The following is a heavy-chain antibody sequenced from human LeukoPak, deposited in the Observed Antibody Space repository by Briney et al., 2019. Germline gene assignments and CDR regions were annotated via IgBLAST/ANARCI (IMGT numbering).Heavy chain of an antibody. J-gene: IGHJ4*02. CDR2: IKQDGSEK. CDR1: GFTFSRYW. V-gene: IGHV3-7*01. Sequence: GGSLRLSCAASGFTFSRYWMSWARQAPGKGLEWVAKIKQDGSEKYYVDSVKGRFTISRDNAKNSLFLQMDSLRVEDTAVYFCAGDDPYFFDCWGQGTLVTVSS. CDR3: AGDDPYFFDC.